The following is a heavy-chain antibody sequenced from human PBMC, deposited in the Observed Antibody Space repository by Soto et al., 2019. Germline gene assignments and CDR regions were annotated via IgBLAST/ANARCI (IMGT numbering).Heavy chain of an antibody. CDR2: ISAYNGNT. CDR1: GYTFTSYG. J-gene: IGHJ4*01. Sequence: ATVKVSCKASGYTFTSYGISWVRQAPGQGLEWMGWISAYNGNTNYAQKLQGRVTMTTDTSTSTAYMELRSLRSDDTAVYYCARVKYSSGWVRAGYFDYWGHGSLVTGSS. CDR3: ARVKYSSGWVRAGYFDY. V-gene: IGHV1-18*01. D-gene: IGHD6-19*01.